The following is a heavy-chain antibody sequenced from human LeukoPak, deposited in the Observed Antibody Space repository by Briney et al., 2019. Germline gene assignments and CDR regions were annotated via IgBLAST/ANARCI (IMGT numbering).Heavy chain of an antibody. J-gene: IGHJ4*02. Sequence: GGSLRLSCAASGFTFRSYAMNWVRQASGKGLEWVSGISGSGGSTYYADSVKGRFTISRDNSKSSLYLQMNSLRAEDTAVYYCAKDPCSGASCHSFDYWGQGTLVTVSS. V-gene: IGHV3-23*01. D-gene: IGHD2-15*01. CDR1: GFTFRSYA. CDR3: AKDPCSGASCHSFDY. CDR2: ISGSGGST.